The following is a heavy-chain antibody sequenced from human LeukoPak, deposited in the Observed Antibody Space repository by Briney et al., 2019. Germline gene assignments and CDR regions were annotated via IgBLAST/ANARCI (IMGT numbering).Heavy chain of an antibody. V-gene: IGHV1-69*13. CDR3: ARESDVAPFDS. CDR1: GGTFNNYA. CDR2: IIPLIGTP. Sequence: SVKVSCKASGGTFNNYAISWVRQVPGLGLQWMGGIIPLIGTPNYAQKFQGRVTITAEESTNTVYMELSSLRSEDTAVYYCARESDVAPFDSWGQGTLVTVSS. J-gene: IGHJ5*01.